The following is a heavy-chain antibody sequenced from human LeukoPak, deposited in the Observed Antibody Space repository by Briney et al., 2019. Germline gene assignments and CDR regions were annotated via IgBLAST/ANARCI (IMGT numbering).Heavy chain of an antibody. CDR2: MSGSGGST. Sequence: GGSLRLSCTASGFTFSTYAMSWVRQAPGKGLEWVSGMSGSGGSTYYADSVKGRFTISRDNSKNTLYLQMNSLRAEDTAVYYCAKGRYSGSYKGDFDYWGQGTLVTVSS. V-gene: IGHV3-23*01. J-gene: IGHJ4*02. CDR3: AKGRYSGSYKGDFDY. D-gene: IGHD1-26*01. CDR1: GFTFSTYA.